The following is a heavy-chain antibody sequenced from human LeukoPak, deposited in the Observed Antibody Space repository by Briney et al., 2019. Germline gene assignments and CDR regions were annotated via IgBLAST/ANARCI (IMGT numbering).Heavy chain of an antibody. V-gene: IGHV3-23*01. Sequence: GGSLRLSCAAPGFTFSSYAMTWVRQAPGKGLEWVSTISDGGGSTYYADSVKGRFTISRDNSKNTLYLQMNSLRAEDTAVYYCAKDQERCFDPWGQGTLVTVSS. CDR1: GFTFSSYA. CDR3: AKDQERCFDP. D-gene: IGHD2-8*01. CDR2: ISDGGGST. J-gene: IGHJ5*02.